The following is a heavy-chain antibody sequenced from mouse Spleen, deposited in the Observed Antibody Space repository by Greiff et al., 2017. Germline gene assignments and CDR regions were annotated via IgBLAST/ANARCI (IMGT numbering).Heavy chain of an antibody. D-gene: IGHD1-1*01. CDR1: GYTFTSYW. V-gene: IGHV1-55*01. Sequence: VKLQQPGAELVKPGASVKMSCKASGYTFTSYWITWVKQRPGQGLEWIGDIYPGSGSTNYNEKFKSKATLTVDTSSSTAYMQLSSLTSEDSAVYYCARDRFYYGSSLYAMDYWGQGTSVTVSS. CDR2: IYPGSGST. J-gene: IGHJ4*01. CDR3: ARDRFYYGSSLYAMDY.